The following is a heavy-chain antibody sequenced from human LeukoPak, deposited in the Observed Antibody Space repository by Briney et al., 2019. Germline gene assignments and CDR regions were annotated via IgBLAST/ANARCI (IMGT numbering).Heavy chain of an antibody. CDR1: GGTFSSYA. CDR3: AREGGLSSSWFDY. D-gene: IGHD6-13*01. V-gene: IGHV1-69*01. Sequence: ASVKVSCKASGGTFSSYAISWVRQAPGQGLEWMGGIIPIFGTANYAQKFQGRVTITADESTSTAYMELSSLRSEDTAAYYCAREGGLSSSWFDYWGQGTLVTVSS. CDR2: IIPIFGTA. J-gene: IGHJ4*02.